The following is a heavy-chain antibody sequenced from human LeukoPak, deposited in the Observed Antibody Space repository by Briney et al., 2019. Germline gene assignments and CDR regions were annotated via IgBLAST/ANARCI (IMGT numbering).Heavy chain of an antibody. CDR1: GFTFSDYY. CDR2: ISGSGGST. D-gene: IGHD3-16*02. Sequence: PGGSLRLSCAASGFTFSDYYMSWIRQAPGKGLEWVSAISGSGGSTYYADSVKGRFTISRDNSKNTLYLQMNSLRAEDTAVYYCAKDPYDYVWGSYPNWFDPWGQGTLVTVSS. J-gene: IGHJ5*02. V-gene: IGHV3-23*01. CDR3: AKDPYDYVWGSYPNWFDP.